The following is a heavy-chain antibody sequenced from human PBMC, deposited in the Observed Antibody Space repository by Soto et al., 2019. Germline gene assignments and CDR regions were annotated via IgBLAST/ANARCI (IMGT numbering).Heavy chain of an antibody. D-gene: IGHD3-10*01. CDR3: ARGGGGSGSYYKLRAYYYYMDV. CDR1: GGSFSGYY. J-gene: IGHJ6*03. CDR2: IHHSGST. Sequence: PSGTLSLTCAVYGGSFSGYYWGWIRQPPGKGVGGVGEIHHSGSTNYNPSLKSRVTISVDTSKNQFSLKLSSVTAADTAVYYCARGGGGSGSYYKLRAYYYYMDVWGKGTTVTVSS. V-gene: IGHV4-34*01.